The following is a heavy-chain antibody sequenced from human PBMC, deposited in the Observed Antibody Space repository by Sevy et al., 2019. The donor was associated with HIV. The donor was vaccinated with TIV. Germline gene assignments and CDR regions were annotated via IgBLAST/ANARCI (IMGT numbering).Heavy chain of an antibody. D-gene: IGHD6-13*01. CDR3: ARDRYSSSYAVDY. CDR2: IWYDGSNK. Sequence: GGSLRLSCAASGFTFSSYGMHWVRQAPGKGQEWVAVIWYDGSNKYYADSVKGRFTISRDNSKNTLYLQMNSLRAEDTAVYYCARDRYSSSYAVDYWGQGTLVTVSS. V-gene: IGHV3-33*01. CDR1: GFTFSSYG. J-gene: IGHJ4*02.